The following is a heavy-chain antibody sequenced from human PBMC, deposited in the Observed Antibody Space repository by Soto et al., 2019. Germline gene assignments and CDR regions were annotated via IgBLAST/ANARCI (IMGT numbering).Heavy chain of an antibody. V-gene: IGHV4-34*01. CDR1: GGYFRGYY. CDR2: INHSGST. D-gene: IGHD6-19*01. Sequence: SETLSLTYAVYGGYFRGYYWSWIRKPPGKGLEWIGEINHSGSTNYNPSLKSRVTISVDTSKNQFSLKLSSVTAADTAVYYCARGGRYSSGWYTGYYYYYYYGMDVWGQGTTVTVSS. CDR3: ARGGRYSSGWYTGYYYYYYYGMDV. J-gene: IGHJ6*02.